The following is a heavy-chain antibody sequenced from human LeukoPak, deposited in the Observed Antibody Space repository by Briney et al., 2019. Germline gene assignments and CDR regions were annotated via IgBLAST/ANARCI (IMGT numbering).Heavy chain of an antibody. D-gene: IGHD1-26*01. CDR2: ISYDGSNK. CDR1: GFTFSSYG. CDR3: AKDLIRTSSSFLSLFDY. V-gene: IGHV3-30*18. J-gene: IGHJ4*02. Sequence: GGSLRLSCAASGFTFSSYGMHWVRQAPGKGLEWVAVISYDGSNKYYADSVKGRFTISRDNSKNTLYLQMNSLRAEDTAVYYCAKDLIRTSSSFLSLFDYWGQGTLVTVSS.